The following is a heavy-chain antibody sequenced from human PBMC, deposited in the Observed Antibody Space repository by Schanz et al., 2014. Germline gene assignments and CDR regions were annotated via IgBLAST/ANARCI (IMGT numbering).Heavy chain of an antibody. CDR3: ASSGAGYSSSWDFDY. J-gene: IGHJ4*02. CDR1: GYTFTDYY. Sequence: QVQLVQSGAEVKEPGASVKLSCKSSGYTFTDYYMQWVRQAPGQGLEWMGRIIPVLAIADYAQKFQGRVTMTRNTSISTAYMDVSSLRSEDTAVYYCASSGAGYSSSWDFDYWGQGTLVTVSS. CDR2: IIPVLAIA. D-gene: IGHD6-13*01. V-gene: IGHV1-46*01.